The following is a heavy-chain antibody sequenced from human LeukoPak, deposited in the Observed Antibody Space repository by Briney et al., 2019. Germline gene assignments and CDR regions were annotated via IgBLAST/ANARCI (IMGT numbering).Heavy chain of an antibody. V-gene: IGHV3-23*01. CDR3: AKGHVTMIVVISPIDY. CDR1: GFTFSSYA. CDR2: VSGSGGST. J-gene: IGHJ4*02. D-gene: IGHD3-22*01. Sequence: GGSLRLSCAASGFTFSSYAMSWVRQAPGKGLEWVSAVSGSGGSTYYADSVKGRFTISRDNSKNTLYLQMNSLRAEDTAVYYCAKGHVTMIVVISPIDYWGQGTLVTVSS.